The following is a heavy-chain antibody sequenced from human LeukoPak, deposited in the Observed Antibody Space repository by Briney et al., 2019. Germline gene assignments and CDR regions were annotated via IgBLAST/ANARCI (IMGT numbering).Heavy chain of an antibody. V-gene: IGHV3-48*01. D-gene: IGHD1-26*01. CDR3: VRDRGSYRPIDY. J-gene: IGHJ4*02. CDR2: ISSSSSSI. Sequence: GGSLRLSCAASGFPFSSYGMNWVRQAPGKGLEWVSYISSSSSSIYYADSVKGRFTISRDNAKNSLYVQMNSLRVEDTAIYYCVRDRGSYRPIDYWGQGTLVTVSS. CDR1: GFPFSSYG.